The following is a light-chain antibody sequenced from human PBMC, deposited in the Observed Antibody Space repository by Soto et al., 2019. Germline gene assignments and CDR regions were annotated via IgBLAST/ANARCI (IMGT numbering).Light chain of an antibody. CDR3: MQALQTPRT. Sequence: DLVMTQSPLSLPVTPGEPASISCRSSQSLLHSNGYNYLDWYLQKPGQSPQLLIYLGSNRASGVPDRVSGSGSGTDFTLKISRVEAEDVGVYYCMQALQTPRTFGQGTTVAIK. CDR2: LGS. V-gene: IGKV2-28*01. J-gene: IGKJ1*01. CDR1: QSLLHSNGYNY.